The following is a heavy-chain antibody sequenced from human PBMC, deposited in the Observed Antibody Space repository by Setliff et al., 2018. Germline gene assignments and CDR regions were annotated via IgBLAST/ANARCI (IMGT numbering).Heavy chain of an antibody. D-gene: IGHD1-1*01. Sequence: PSETLSLTCTVSGDSINSGDYYWHWIRQQPGKGPEWIGYIFGSGSTNYNPSLKSRVTMSIDTSKNQFFLKVRSVTAADTAVYYCARDGGSNNSPEDFDYWGLGTLVTVSS. CDR2: IFGSGST. CDR1: GDSINSGDYY. V-gene: IGHV4-61*08. J-gene: IGHJ4*02. CDR3: ARDGGSNNSPEDFDY.